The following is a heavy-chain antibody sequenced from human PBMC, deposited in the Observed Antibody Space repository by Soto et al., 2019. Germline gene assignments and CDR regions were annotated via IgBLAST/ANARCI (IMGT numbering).Heavy chain of an antibody. J-gene: IGHJ5*01. V-gene: IGHV3-23*01. CDR1: GFTFSNYS. Sequence: SLRISCAGSGFTFSNYSMSWVRQAPGKGLEWVSTLSASGGHTDYADSVKGRFTISRDNSKNTMYLQMISLRAEDTAVYYCAQLPSSMMPNWFDSWGQGTLVTVS. D-gene: IGHD2-2*01. CDR2: LSASGGHT. CDR3: AQLPSSMMPNWFDS.